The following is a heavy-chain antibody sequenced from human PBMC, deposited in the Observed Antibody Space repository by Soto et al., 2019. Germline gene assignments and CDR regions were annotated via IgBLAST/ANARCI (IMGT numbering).Heavy chain of an antibody. J-gene: IGHJ4*02. CDR3: ATSYGSGYRAFDS. Sequence: SVKVSCKASGGTFSSYTISCVRQAPGQGLEWMGRIIPILGIANYAQKFQGRVTITADKSTSTAYMELSSLRSEDTAVYFCATSYGSGYRAFDSWGQGALVTVSS. CDR1: GGTFSSYT. D-gene: IGHD3-10*01. CDR2: IIPILGIA. V-gene: IGHV1-69*02.